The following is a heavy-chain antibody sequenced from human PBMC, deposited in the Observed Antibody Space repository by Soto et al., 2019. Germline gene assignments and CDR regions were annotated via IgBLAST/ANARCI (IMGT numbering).Heavy chain of an antibody. J-gene: IGHJ4*02. CDR2: INPSGGSP. CDR1: GYTFTSYY. Sequence: QVHLVQSGADVKKPGASVNVSCKASGYTFTSYYMHWVRQAPGQGLEWMGIINPSGGSPTYAQQFQGRVTMTRDTSTSTGYMDLSSLRSEDTAVYYCASPGVQWLAPFAYCGQGTLVTVSS. V-gene: IGHV1-46*01. D-gene: IGHD6-19*01. CDR3: ASPGVQWLAPFAY.